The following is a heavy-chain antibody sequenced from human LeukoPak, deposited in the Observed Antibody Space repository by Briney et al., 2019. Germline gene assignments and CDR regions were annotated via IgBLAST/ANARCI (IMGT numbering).Heavy chain of an antibody. V-gene: IGHV4-34*01. CDR1: GGSFSGYY. CDR3: ARDYSTVTTFFDY. D-gene: IGHD4-17*01. J-gene: IGHJ4*02. CDR2: IYYSGST. Sequence: PSETLSLTCAVYGGSFSGYYWSWIRQPPGKGLEWIGSIYYSGSTYYNPSLKSRVTISVDTSKNQFSLKLSSVTAADTAVYYCARDYSTVTTFFDYWGQGTLVTVSS.